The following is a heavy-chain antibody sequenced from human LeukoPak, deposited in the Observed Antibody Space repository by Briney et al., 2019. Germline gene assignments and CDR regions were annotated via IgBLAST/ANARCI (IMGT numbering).Heavy chain of an antibody. V-gene: IGHV3-23*01. Sequence: GGSLRLSCAASGFTFSNYIMSWVRQAPGKGLEWVSGISVDYSTYYADSVKGRFTISRDNSKNTLYLQMNSLRAEDTAVYYCAKVESAVGVLWFGELLRWFDPWGQGTLVTVSS. J-gene: IGHJ5*02. CDR2: ISVDYST. D-gene: IGHD3-10*01. CDR3: AKVESAVGVLWFGELLRWFDP. CDR1: GFTFSNYI.